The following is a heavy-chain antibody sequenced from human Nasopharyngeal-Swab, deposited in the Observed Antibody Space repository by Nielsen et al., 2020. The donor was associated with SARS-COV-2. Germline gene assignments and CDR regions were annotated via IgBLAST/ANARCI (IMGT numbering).Heavy chain of an antibody. J-gene: IGHJ6*02. V-gene: IGHV3-23*01. CDR1: GFPFNNYG. CDR3: AKGYSSGWQLYYYYGMDV. Sequence: GESLKISCGASGFPFNNYGMSWVRQAPGKGLEWVSSISGSGGSTYYADSAKGRFTMSRDNSKSTLYLQMNTLRAEDTAVYYCAKGYSSGWQLYYYYGMDVWGQGTTVTVSS. D-gene: IGHD6-19*01. CDR2: ISGSGGST.